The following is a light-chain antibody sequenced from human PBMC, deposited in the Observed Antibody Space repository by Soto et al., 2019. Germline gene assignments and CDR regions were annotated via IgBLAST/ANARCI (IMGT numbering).Light chain of an antibody. V-gene: IGLV4-69*01. J-gene: IGLJ2*01. CDR1: SGHSSYA. CDR2: LNSDGSH. CDR3: QTWGTGNVV. Sequence: QLVLTQSPSASASLGASVKLTCTLSSGHSSYAIAWHQQQPEKGPRYLMKLNSDGSHSKGDGIPDLFSGSSSGAERYLTISSLQSEDEADYYCQTWGTGNVVFGGGTKLTVL.